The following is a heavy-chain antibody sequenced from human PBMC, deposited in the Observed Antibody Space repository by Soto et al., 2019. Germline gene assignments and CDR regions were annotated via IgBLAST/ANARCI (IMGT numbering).Heavy chain of an antibody. CDR2: IIPIFGTA. J-gene: IGHJ5*02. CDR3: AVPSYYSSGYSWFDP. CDR1: GGTFSSYA. V-gene: IGHV1-69*01. D-gene: IGHD3-22*01. Sequence: QVQLVQSGAEVKKPGSSVKVSCKASGGTFSSYAISWVRQAPGQGLEWMGGIIPIFGTANYAQKFQGRVTITADDSTSTAYMELSRLRSADTAVYDCAVPSYYSSGYSWFDPWGQGTLVTVYS.